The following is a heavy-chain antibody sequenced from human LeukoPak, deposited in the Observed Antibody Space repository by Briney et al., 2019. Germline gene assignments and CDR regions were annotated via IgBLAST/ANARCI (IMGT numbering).Heavy chain of an antibody. V-gene: IGHV3-9*01. Sequence: GGSLRLSCAASGFTFDDYAMHWVRQAPGKGLEWVSGISWNSGSIGYADSVKGRFTISRDNAKNSLYLQMNSLRAEDTAVYYCARDYYDSSGYYSRDYFDYWGQGTLVTVSS. D-gene: IGHD3-22*01. CDR1: GFTFDDYA. CDR2: ISWNSGSI. J-gene: IGHJ4*02. CDR3: ARDYYDSSGYYSRDYFDY.